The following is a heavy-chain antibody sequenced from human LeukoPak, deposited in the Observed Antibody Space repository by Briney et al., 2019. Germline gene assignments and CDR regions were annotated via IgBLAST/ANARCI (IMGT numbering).Heavy chain of an antibody. CDR2: IYHSGST. Sequence: SETLSLTCTVSGYSISSGYYWGWIRQPPGKGLEWIGSIYHSGSTYYNPSLKSRVTISVDTSKNQFSLKLSSVTAADTAVYYCARLVYPLVAFDIWGQGTMVTVSS. V-gene: IGHV4-38-2*02. J-gene: IGHJ3*02. CDR3: ARLVYPLVAFDI. D-gene: IGHD2-8*02. CDR1: GYSISSGYY.